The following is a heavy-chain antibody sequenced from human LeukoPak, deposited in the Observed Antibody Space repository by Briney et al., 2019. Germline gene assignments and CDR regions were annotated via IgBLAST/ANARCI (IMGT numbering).Heavy chain of an antibody. V-gene: IGHV4-59*01. J-gene: IGHJ4*02. CDR1: GGSISSYY. D-gene: IGHD6-19*01. CDR3: ARALLDGAGSVDY. Sequence: KPSETLSLTCTVSGGSISSYYWSWIRQPSGKGLEWIGYIYYSGSTNYNPSLKSRVTISVDTSKNQFSLKLSSVTAADTAVYYCARALLDGAGSVDYWGQGTLVTVSS. CDR2: IYYSGST.